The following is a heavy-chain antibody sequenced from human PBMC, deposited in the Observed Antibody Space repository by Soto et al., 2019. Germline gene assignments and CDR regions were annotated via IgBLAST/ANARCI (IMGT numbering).Heavy chain of an antibody. D-gene: IGHD6-13*01. CDR1: GYTFTGYY. CDR2: INPNSGGT. V-gene: IGHV1-2*02. J-gene: IGHJ6*02. Sequence: ASVKVSCKASGYTFTGYYMHWVRQAPGQGLEWMGWINPNSGGTNYAQKFQGRVTMTRDTSISTAYMELSRLRSDDTAVYYCARGSSWYGGGDSSYYGMDVWVQGTTVSV. CDR3: ARGSSWYGGGDSSYYGMDV.